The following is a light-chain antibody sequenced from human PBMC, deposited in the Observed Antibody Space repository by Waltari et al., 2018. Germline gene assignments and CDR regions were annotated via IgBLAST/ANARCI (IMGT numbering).Light chain of an antibody. Sequence: DIVMTQSPDSLAVSLGERATIHCKSSQSVLYNSRNQHYLAWHQLKPGQPPKLLIYWASTRQSGVPDRFSGSGSRTDFTLTISSLQAEDVAVYYCQQYYTTPPTFGGGTKVEIK. CDR1: QSVLYNSRNQHY. J-gene: IGKJ4*01. V-gene: IGKV4-1*01. CDR3: QQYYTTPPT. CDR2: WAS.